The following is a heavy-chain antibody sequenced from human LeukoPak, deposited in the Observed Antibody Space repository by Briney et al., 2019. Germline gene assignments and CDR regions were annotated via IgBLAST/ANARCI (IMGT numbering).Heavy chain of an antibody. CDR3: ARGRIAAAGDYFDY. D-gene: IGHD6-13*01. CDR2: IWYDGSNK. J-gene: IGHJ4*01. Sequence: PGGSLRLSCAASGFTFSSYGMHWVRQAPGKGLEWVAVIWYDGSNKYYADSVKGRFTISRDNSKNTLYLQMNSLRAEDTAVYYCARGRIAAAGDYFDYWGHGTLVTVSS. CDR1: GFTFSSYG. V-gene: IGHV3-33*01.